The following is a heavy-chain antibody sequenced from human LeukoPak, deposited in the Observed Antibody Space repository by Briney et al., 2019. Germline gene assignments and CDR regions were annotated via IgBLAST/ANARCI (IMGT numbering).Heavy chain of an antibody. CDR2: IWYDGSNK. D-gene: IGHD5-18*01. CDR1: GFTFSSYG. V-gene: IGHV3-33*01. Sequence: PGRALRLSCAASGFTFSSYGMHWVRQAPGKGLEWVAVIWYDGSNKYYPDSVKGRFTISRDNSKNTLYLQMNSLRAEDTAVYYCARGRGTAMAYYFDYWGQGTLVTVSS. J-gene: IGHJ4*02. CDR3: ARGRGTAMAYYFDY.